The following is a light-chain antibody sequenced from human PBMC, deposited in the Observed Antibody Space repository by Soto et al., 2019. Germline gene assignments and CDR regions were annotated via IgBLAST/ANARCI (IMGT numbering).Light chain of an antibody. Sequence: DMQMTQSPSSLSASVVDRVTITCRPSQTIDNYLNWYQHKPGKAPKLLIYGASTLQSGVSSRFTGSASGTDFTLTIDNLQAEDFATYYCQQTYTIPFAFGQGTKLEI. J-gene: IGKJ2*01. CDR3: QQTYTIPFA. V-gene: IGKV1-39*01. CDR2: GAS. CDR1: QTIDNY.